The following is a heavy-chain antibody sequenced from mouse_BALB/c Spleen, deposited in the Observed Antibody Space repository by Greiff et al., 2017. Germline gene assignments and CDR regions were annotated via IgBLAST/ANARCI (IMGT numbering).Heavy chain of an antibody. CDR1: GFTFSSYT. CDR2: ISNGGGST. V-gene: IGHV5-12-2*01. CDR3: ARQRMGAMDY. Sequence: EVQGVESGGGLVQPGGSLKLSCAASGFTFSSYTMSWVRQTPEKRLEWVAYISNGGGSTYYPDTVKGRFTISRDNAKNTLYLQMSSLKSEDTAMYYCARQRMGAMDYWGQGTSVTVSS. J-gene: IGHJ4*01. D-gene: IGHD2-3*01.